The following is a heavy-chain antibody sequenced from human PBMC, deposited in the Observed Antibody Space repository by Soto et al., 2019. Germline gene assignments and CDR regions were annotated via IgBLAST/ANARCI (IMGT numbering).Heavy chain of an antibody. CDR2: IIPIFGTA. CDR3: ARGGVYCSGGSCYSAEYFQH. V-gene: IGHV1-69*06. D-gene: IGHD2-15*01. J-gene: IGHJ1*01. CDR1: GGTFSSYA. Sequence: QVQLVQSGAEVTKPGSSVKVSCKASGGTFSSYAISWVRQAPGQGLEWMGGIIPIFGTANYAQKFQGRVTITAEKTTSTAYMELSSLRSEDTAVYYCARGGVYCSGGSCYSAEYFQHWGQGTLVTVSS.